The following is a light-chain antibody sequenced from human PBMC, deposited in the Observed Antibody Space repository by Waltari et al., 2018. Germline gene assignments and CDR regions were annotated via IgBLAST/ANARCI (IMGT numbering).Light chain of an antibody. V-gene: IGLV2-23*02. CDR3: LSYTTRISFV. CDR1: SNDIGYSNH. Sequence: QPALTQPASVSGSPGQSSTISCTGSSNDIGYSNHVCWYQQHPGKAPRLIISEVTERPSGVSDRFSGSKSGNTASLTISGLQAEDEADYYCLSYTTRISFVFGGGTKLSVL. CDR2: EVT. J-gene: IGLJ2*01.